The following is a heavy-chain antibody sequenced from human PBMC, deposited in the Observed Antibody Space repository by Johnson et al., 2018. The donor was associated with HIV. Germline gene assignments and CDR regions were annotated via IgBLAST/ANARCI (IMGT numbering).Heavy chain of an antibody. D-gene: IGHD3-22*01. Sequence: HVQLVESGGGVVQPGRSLRLSCAASGFTFSSYAMHWVRQAPAKGLEWVAAISYDGSNKYYADSVKGRFTISRDNSKNTLYLQMNILRAEDTAVYYCAREYYYDSSGYNAFDIWGQGTMVTVSS. CDR3: AREYYYDSSGYNAFDI. CDR2: ISYDGSNK. V-gene: IGHV3-30*04. CDR1: GFTFSSYA. J-gene: IGHJ3*02.